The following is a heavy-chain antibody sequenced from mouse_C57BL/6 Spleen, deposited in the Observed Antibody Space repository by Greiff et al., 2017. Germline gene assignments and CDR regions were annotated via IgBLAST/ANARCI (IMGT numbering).Heavy chain of an antibody. J-gene: IGHJ2*01. D-gene: IGHD1-3*01. V-gene: IGHV5-4*01. CDR3: ARDRSKGGYYFDY. CDR1: GFTFSSYA. Sequence: EVKLVESGGGLVKPGGSLKLSCAASGFTFSSYAMSWVRQTPEKRLEWVATISDGGSYTYYPDNVKGRFTISRDNAKNNLYLQMRHLKSEDTAMYYCARDRSKGGYYFDYWGQGTTLTVSS. CDR2: ISDGGSYT.